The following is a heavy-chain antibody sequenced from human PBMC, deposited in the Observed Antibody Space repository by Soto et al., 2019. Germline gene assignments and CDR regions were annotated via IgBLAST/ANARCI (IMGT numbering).Heavy chain of an antibody. D-gene: IGHD3-16*01. J-gene: IGHJ4*02. CDR2: IYSSGNT. CDR1: GFTVRSNY. V-gene: IGHV3-53*02. CDR3: ARVSSPFGY. Sequence: EVQLVETGGGLIQPGGSLRLSCAVFGFTVRSNYMNWVRQAPGKGLEWVSVIYSSGNTYYADSVKGRFTMSRDTSNNTVFLQMNNLRAEDTAVYYCARVSSPFGYWGQGTLVTVSS.